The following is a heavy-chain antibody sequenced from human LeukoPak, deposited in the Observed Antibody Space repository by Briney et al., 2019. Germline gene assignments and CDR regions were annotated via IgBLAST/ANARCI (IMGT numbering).Heavy chain of an antibody. CDR3: ARASTRLARGGGWFDP. CDR2: IYYSGST. J-gene: IGHJ5*02. Sequence: PSETLSLTCTVSGGSISSYYWSWIRQPPGKGLEWIGYIYYSGSTNYNPSLKSRVTISVDTSKNQFSLKLSSVTAADTAVYYCARASTRLARGGGWFDPWGQGTLVTVPS. V-gene: IGHV4-59*01. D-gene: IGHD1-26*01. CDR1: GGSISSYY.